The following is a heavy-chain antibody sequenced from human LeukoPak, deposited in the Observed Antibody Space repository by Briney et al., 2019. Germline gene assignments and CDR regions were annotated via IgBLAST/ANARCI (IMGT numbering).Heavy chain of an antibody. CDR1: GASISTYY. CDR2: LYYSGST. Sequence: SETLSLTCTVSGASISTYYWSWIRQPPGRGLEWIGYLYYSGSTTYSPSLKSRVTMSVDTSKSRFSLKLNSVTAADTAIYYCARVRGTFETDWGQGTLVTVSS. V-gene: IGHV4-59*01. J-gene: IGHJ1*01. CDR3: ARVRGTFETD. D-gene: IGHD2/OR15-2a*01.